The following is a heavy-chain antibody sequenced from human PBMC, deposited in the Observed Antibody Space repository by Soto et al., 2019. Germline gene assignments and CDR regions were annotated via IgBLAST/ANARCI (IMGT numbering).Heavy chain of an antibody. Sequence: QVQLQESGPGLVRPSETLSLTCTVSGGYISSYYWSWIRQPPGKGLEYIGYSYHSGSASYNPSLGSRVTISVDTSKNQFSLRLSSVTASDTAVYYCASLSRTRNFDFWGRGTLVTVSS. V-gene: IGHV4-59*08. CDR1: GGYISSYY. J-gene: IGHJ2*01. CDR2: SYHSGSA. CDR3: ASLSRTRNFDF.